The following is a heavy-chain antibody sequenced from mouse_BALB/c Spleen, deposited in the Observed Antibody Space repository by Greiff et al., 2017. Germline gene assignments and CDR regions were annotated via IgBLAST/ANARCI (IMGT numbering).Heavy chain of an antibody. J-gene: IGHJ4*01. Sequence: VQLKESGPGLVKPSQSLSLTCSVTGYSITSGYYWNWIRQFPGNKLEWMGYISYDGSNNYNPSLKNRISITRDTSKNQFFLKLNSVTTEDTATYYCARDGGRGGMDYWGQGTSVTVSS. D-gene: IGHD1-1*02. CDR2: ISYDGSN. CDR3: ARDGGRGGMDY. CDR1: GYSITSGYY. V-gene: IGHV3-6*02.